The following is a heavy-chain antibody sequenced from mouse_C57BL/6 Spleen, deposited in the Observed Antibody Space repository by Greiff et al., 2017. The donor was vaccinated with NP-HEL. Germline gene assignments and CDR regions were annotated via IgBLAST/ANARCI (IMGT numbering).Heavy chain of an antibody. CDR2: ISYDGSN. J-gene: IGHJ1*03. D-gene: IGHD1-1*01. CDR3: AREGGNYYGSSYDFDV. Sequence: ESGPGLVKPSQSLSLTCSVTGYSITSGYYWNWIRQFPGNKLEWMGYISYDGSNNYNPSLKNRISITRDTSKNQFFLKLNSVTTEDTATYYCAREGGNYYGSSYDFDVWGTGTTVTVSS. CDR1: GYSITSGYY. V-gene: IGHV3-6*01.